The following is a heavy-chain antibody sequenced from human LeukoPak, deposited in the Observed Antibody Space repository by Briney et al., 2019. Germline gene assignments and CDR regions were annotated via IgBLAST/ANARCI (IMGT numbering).Heavy chain of an antibody. V-gene: IGHV3-30*18. Sequence: GGSLRLSCAASGFSFISYGMHWVRQAPGKGLEWVGVISDDGRNKNYADSVKGRFTISRDNSKNTLYLQMSSLRAEDTAVYYCAKDLGPSDAFDIWGQGTMVTVSS. CDR1: GFSFISYG. J-gene: IGHJ3*02. D-gene: IGHD3-16*01. CDR2: ISDDGRNK. CDR3: AKDLGPSDAFDI.